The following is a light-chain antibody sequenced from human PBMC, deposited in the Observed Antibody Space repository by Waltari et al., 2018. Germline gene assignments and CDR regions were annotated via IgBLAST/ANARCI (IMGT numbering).Light chain of an antibody. Sequence: QSALTQPASVSGSPGQSITISCTGTSSAVGFYDFSSWFQQHPGKAPKLMISKVNNRPSGVSNRFSGSKSANTASLTISGLQAEDEADYYCSSYTRRSYWVFGGGTQLTVL. V-gene: IGLV2-14*01. CDR3: SSYTRRSYWV. CDR2: KVN. J-gene: IGLJ3*02. CDR1: SSAVGFYDF.